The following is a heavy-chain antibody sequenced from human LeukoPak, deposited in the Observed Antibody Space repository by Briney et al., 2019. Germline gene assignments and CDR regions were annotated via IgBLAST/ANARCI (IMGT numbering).Heavy chain of an antibody. D-gene: IGHD2-2*02. Sequence: ASVKVSCKASGYTFTGYYMHWVRQAPGQGLDWMGWINPNSGGTNYAQKFQGRVTMARDTSISTAYMELSRLRSDDTAVYYCARGTHIVVVPAAIVYFDYWGQGTLVTVSS. V-gene: IGHV1-2*02. CDR1: GYTFTGYY. CDR2: INPNSGGT. J-gene: IGHJ4*02. CDR3: ARGTHIVVVPAAIVYFDY.